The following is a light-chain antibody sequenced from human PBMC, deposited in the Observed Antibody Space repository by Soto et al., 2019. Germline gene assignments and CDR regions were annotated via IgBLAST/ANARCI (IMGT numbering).Light chain of an antibody. V-gene: IGLV2-14*02. CDR1: SSDVGGSGL. CDR3: SSYTSTSTIL. Sequence: QSALTQPASVSGSPAQSITISCTGSSSDVGGSGLVSWYQFHPGKAPKLLIFEGFKRPSGVSNRFSGSKSGNTASLTISGLQAEDEADYYCSSYTSTSTILFGGGTKLTVL. CDR2: EGF. J-gene: IGLJ2*01.